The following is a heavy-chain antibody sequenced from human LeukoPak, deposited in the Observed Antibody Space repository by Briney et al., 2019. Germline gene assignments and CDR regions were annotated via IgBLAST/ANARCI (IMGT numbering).Heavy chain of an antibody. D-gene: IGHD6-13*01. V-gene: IGHV1-18*01. CDR1: GYTFTSYG. J-gene: IGHJ4*02. CDR3: ARGSSHSSSWYQDY. Sequence: ASVKVSCKASGYTFTSYGISWVRQAPGQELEWMGWISAYNGNTNYAQKLQGRVTMTTDTSTSTAYMELRSLRSDDTAVYYCARGSSHSSSWYQDYWGQGTLVTVSS. CDR2: ISAYNGNT.